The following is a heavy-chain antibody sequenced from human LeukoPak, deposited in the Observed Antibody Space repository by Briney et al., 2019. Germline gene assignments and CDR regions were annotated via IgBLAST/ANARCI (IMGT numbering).Heavy chain of an antibody. Sequence: SVKVSFKASGGTFSSYAISWVGQAPGQGRDGMGAIIPIFDTARYAQKFQGRVTISADESTTTAYLELSSLRSEDTAVYYCARDLRSVGNGYWGQGALVTVSS. J-gene: IGHJ4*02. CDR3: ARDLRSVGNGY. CDR2: IIPIFDTA. D-gene: IGHD2-8*01. V-gene: IGHV1-69*13. CDR1: GGTFSSYA.